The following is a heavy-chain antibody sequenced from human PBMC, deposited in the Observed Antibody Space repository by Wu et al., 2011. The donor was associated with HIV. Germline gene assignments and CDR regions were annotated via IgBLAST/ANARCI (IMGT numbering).Heavy chain of an antibody. CDR2: IGAYNGNT. CDR3: ARAARGPPIAAFDI. V-gene: IGHV1-18*01. J-gene: IGHJ3*02. D-gene: IGHD3-10*01. Sequence: QVQLVQSGAEVKKPGASVKVSCKTSGYTFTNYGITWVRRAPGQGLEWMGWIGAYNGNTKYAQKLQGRLTMTTDTSTTTAYMELRTLRSDDTAVYYCARAARGPPIAAFDIWGQGQWSPSLQ. CDR1: GYTFTNYG.